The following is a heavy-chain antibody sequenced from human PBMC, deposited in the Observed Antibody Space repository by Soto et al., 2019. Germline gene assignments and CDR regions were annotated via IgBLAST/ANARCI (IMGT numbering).Heavy chain of an antibody. CDR2: IYWNDDK. D-gene: IGHD6-19*01. Sequence: SGPTLVNPTQALTLTCTFSGFSLRTSGVGVGWIRQPPGKALEWLALIYWNDDKRYTPSLKSRLTITKDTSKNQVVLTMTNMDPVDTATYYCAHRPSGWYLFDYWGQGALVTVSS. J-gene: IGHJ4*02. CDR3: AHRPSGWYLFDY. V-gene: IGHV2-5*01. CDR1: GFSLRTSGVG.